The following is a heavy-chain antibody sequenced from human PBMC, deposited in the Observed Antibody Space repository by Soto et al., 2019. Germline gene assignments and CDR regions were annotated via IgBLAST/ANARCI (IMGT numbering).Heavy chain of an antibody. J-gene: IGHJ4*02. D-gene: IGHD3-22*01. CDR1: GYTFTSYG. V-gene: IGHV1-18*01. CDR3: ARDGTYYYDSSGYDY. CDR2: VSAYNGNA. Sequence: GASVKVSCKTSGYTFTSYGISWVRQAPGQGLEWMGWVSAYNGNANYVQKLQGRVTMTTDTSTSTAYMEVRSLRFDDTAVYYCARDGTYYYDSSGYDYWGQGALVTVSS.